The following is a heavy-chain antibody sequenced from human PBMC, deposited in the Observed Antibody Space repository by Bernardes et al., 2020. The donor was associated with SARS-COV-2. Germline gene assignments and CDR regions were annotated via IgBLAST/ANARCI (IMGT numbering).Heavy chain of an antibody. V-gene: IGHV3-30*04. D-gene: IGHD2-21*01. J-gene: IGHJ4*02. Sequence: GGSLRLSCEASGFTFSSYVLYWVRQAPGKGLEWVALISRDGSNKHYADSVKGRFTVSRDNSKKTLYLQMNSLRGDDTALYYCARDRSYWSTSQSFDYWGQGTQVTVSS. CDR3: ARDRSYWSTSQSFDY. CDR1: GFTFSSYV. CDR2: ISRDGSNK.